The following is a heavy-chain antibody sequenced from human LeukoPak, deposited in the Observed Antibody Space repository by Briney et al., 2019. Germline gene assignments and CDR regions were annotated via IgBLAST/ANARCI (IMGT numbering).Heavy chain of an antibody. V-gene: IGHV3-48*03. Sequence: GGSLRLSCAASGFTFSSYEMNWVRQAPGKGLEWVSYISSSGSTIYYADSVKGRFTISRDNAKNSLYLQMNSLRAEDTAVYYCARAGLAAANDAFDIRGQGTMVTVSS. J-gene: IGHJ3*02. CDR2: ISSSGSTI. D-gene: IGHD6-13*01. CDR1: GFTFSSYE. CDR3: ARAGLAAANDAFDI.